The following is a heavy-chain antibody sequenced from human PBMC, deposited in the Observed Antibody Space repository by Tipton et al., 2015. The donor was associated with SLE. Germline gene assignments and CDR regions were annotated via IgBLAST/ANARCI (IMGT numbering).Heavy chain of an antibody. CDR1: GFTFSSYE. J-gene: IGHJ5*02. CDR2: ISSSGSTI. V-gene: IGHV3-48*03. CDR3: ARETSTIAVAGGFDP. Sequence: SLRLSCAASGFTFSSYEMNWVRQAPEKGLEWVSYISSSGSTIYYADSVKGRFTISRDNAKNSLYLQMNSLRAEDTAVYYCARETSTIAVAGGFDPWGQGTLVTVSS. D-gene: IGHD6-19*01.